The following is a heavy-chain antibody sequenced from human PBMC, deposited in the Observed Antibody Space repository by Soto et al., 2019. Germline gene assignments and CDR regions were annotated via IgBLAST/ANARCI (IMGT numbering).Heavy chain of an antibody. J-gene: IGHJ6*02. D-gene: IGHD5-18*01. CDR1: GYTFSNFG. Sequence: QVQLVQSGAEVKKPGASVKVSCTASGYTFSNFGLSWVRQAPGQGLEWMGWISGYNGNTNSAQKFQGRVTMTTDTSTTTAYMEVRSLTSDDTAVYYCARDKGYGFGWSSSSGIDVWGQGTTVTVSS. CDR2: ISGYNGNT. CDR3: ARDKGYGFGWSSSSGIDV. V-gene: IGHV1-18*01.